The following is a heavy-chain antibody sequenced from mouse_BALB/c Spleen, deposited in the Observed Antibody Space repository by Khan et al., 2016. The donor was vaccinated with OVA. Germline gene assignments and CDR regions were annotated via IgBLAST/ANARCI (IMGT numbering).Heavy chain of an antibody. J-gene: IGHJ3*01. CDR3: ARRDCPWLAD. CDR2: INPSNGRT. CDR1: GYTFTTYW. Sequence: QVQLQQPGAELVKPGASVKLSCKASGYTFTTYWMHWVRQRPGQGLEWIGEINPSNGRTNNNEKFESKATLTVDKSSNTAYVQLSSLTSEDSAVYYCARRDCPWLADWGRGTLVTVSA. V-gene: IGHV1S81*02.